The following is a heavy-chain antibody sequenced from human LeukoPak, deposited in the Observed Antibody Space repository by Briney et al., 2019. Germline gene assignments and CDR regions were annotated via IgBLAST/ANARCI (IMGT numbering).Heavy chain of an antibody. CDR1: GYSFTSYW. V-gene: IGHV5-51*01. D-gene: IGHD3-9*01. CDR2: IYPGDSDT. J-gene: IGHJ6*03. CDR3: ARCGAGYPYYYYMDV. Sequence: GESLKISCKGSGYSFTSYWIGWVRQMPGKGLEWMRIIYPGDSDTRYSPSFQGQVTISADKSISTAYLQWSSLKASDTAMYYCARCGAGYPYYYYMDVWGKGTTVTVSS.